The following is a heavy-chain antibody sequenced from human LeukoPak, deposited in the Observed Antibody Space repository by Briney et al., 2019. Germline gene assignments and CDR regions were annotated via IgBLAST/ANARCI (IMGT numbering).Heavy chain of an antibody. D-gene: IGHD2-15*01. CDR1: GFTFISYE. CDR3: ARGGFCSGGSCPVDYYYYMDV. V-gene: IGHV3-48*03. Sequence: GGSLRLSCAASGFTFISYEMNWVRQAPGKGLEWISYISSSSTTIYYADSVKGRFTISRDNAKNTLYLQLNSLRAEDTAVYYCARGGFCSGGSCPVDYYYYMDVWGKGTTVTVSS. J-gene: IGHJ6*03. CDR2: ISSSSTTI.